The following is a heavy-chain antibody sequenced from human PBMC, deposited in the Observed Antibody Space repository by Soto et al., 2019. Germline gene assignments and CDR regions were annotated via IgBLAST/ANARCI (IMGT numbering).Heavy chain of an antibody. V-gene: IGHV3-23*01. CDR2: ISGSGGST. CDR1: GFTFSSYA. J-gene: IGHJ4*02. CDR3: ARDRRIGITMIVVGWGDY. D-gene: IGHD3-22*01. Sequence: EVQLLESGGGLVQPGGSLRLSCAASGFTFSSYAMSWVRQAPGKGLEWVSAISGSGGSTYYADSVKGRFTISRDNSKNTLYLQMNSLRAEDTAVYYCARDRRIGITMIVVGWGDYWGQGTLVTVSS.